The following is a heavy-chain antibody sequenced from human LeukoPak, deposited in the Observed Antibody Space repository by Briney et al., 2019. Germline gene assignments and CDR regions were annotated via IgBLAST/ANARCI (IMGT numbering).Heavy chain of an antibody. J-gene: IGHJ3*02. CDR2: IYHSGST. Sequence: SETLSPTCAVSGYSISSGYYWGWIRQPPGKGLEWIGSIYHSGSTYYNPSLKSRVTISVDTSKNQFSLKLSSVTAADTAVYYCARHAVGYCSSTSCYPDAFDIWGQGTMVTVSS. CDR3: ARHAVGYCSSTSCYPDAFDI. V-gene: IGHV4-38-2*01. CDR1: GYSISSGYY. D-gene: IGHD2-2*01.